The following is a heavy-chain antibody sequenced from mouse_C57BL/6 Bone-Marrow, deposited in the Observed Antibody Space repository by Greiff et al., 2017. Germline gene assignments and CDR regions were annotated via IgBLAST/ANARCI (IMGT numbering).Heavy chain of an antibody. J-gene: IGHJ2*01. CDR1: GFAFSSYW. Sequence: QVQLQQSGAELVKPGASVKISCKASGFAFSSYWLNWVKQRPGKGLEWIGQIYPGDGDTKYNGKFKGKATLTADKSSSTAYMQLSSLTSEDTAVYFGSRWNYGSRPLFDYWGQGTTLTVSS. D-gene: IGHD1-1*01. V-gene: IGHV1-80*01. CDR3: SRWNYGSRPLFDY. CDR2: IYPGDGDT.